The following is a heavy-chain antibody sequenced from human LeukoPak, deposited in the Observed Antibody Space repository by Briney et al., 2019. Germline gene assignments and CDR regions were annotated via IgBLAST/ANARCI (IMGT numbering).Heavy chain of an antibody. J-gene: IGHJ4*02. D-gene: IGHD2-8*01. CDR1: GLTFSSYS. V-gene: IGHV3-21*01. CDR2: ISSSSSYI. CDR3: AREWSRFTPPDY. Sequence: GGSLRLSCAASGLTFSSYSMNWVRQAPGKGLEWVSSISSSSSYIYYADSVKGRFTISRDNAKNSLYLQMNSLRAEDTAVYYCAREWSRFTPPDYWGQGTLVTVSS.